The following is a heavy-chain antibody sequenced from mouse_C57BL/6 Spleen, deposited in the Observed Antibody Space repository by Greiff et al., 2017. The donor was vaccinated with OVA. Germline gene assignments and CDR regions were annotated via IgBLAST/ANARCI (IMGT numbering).Heavy chain of an antibody. CDR3: TRLPGTGWYFDV. D-gene: IGHD4-1*01. V-gene: IGHV1-15*01. CDR2: IDPETGGT. Sequence: QVQLKQSGAELVRPGASVTLSCKASGYTFTDYEMHWVKQTPVHGLEWIGAIDPETGGTAYNQKFKGKAILTADKSSSTAYMELRSLTSEDSAVYYCTRLPGTGWYFDVWGTGTTVTVSS. J-gene: IGHJ1*03. CDR1: GYTFTDYE.